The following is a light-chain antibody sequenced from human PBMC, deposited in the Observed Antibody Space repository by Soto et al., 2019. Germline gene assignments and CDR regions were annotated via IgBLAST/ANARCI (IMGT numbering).Light chain of an antibody. CDR2: GAS. CDR1: QSVSSSY. J-gene: IGKJ1*01. Sequence: EILLTQSPGTLSLSPGERATLSCWASQSVSSSYLAWYQQKPGQAPRLLIYGASSRATGIPERLSGSGYGTELTITISSMQPDDFATYYCQHYNSYSEAFGHGTKVDI. CDR3: QHYNSYSEA. V-gene: IGKV3-20*01.